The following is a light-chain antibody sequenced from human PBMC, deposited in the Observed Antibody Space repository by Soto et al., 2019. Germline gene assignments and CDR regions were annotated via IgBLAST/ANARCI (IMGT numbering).Light chain of an antibody. CDR2: DNN. J-gene: IGLJ3*02. CDR1: DANIGNHD. V-gene: IGLV1-51*01. CDR3: GAWDSSLSAWL. Sequence: QSVLTQPPSVSAATGQKVTISCSGGDANIGNHDVSWYQHLPGAAPRLLIYDNNKRSSGIPDRFSGSRSGTSATLGITGLQTGDEADYYCGAWDSSLSAWLFGGGTKLTVL.